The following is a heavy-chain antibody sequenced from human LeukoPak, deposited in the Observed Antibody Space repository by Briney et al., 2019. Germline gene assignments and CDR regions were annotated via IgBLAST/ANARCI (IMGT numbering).Heavy chain of an antibody. V-gene: IGHV4-59*11. CDR3: AREDSGSYHPFDY. D-gene: IGHD1-26*01. J-gene: IGHJ4*02. Sequence: SETLSLTCTVSGGSISSHYWSWIRQPPGKGLEWIGYIYYSGSTNYNPSLKSRATISVDTSKNQFSLKLSSVTAADTAVYYCAREDSGSYHPFDYWGQGTLVTVSS. CDR2: IYYSGST. CDR1: GGSISSHY.